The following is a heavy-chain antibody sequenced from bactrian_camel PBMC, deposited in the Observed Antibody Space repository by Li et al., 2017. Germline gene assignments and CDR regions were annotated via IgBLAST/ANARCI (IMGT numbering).Heavy chain of an antibody. CDR1: GDTISRYC. J-gene: IGHJ4*01. Sequence: VQLVESGGGPVQVGGSLRLSCVASGDTISRYCMGWFRQIPDKEREGVAGIESDGSTSYADSVKGRFTISQDNAKNAVYLQMDSLKPEDTATYYCEADDPSDYRCPAPLWGQGTQVTVS. D-gene: IGHD1*01. CDR2: IESDGST. V-gene: IGHV3S53*01. CDR3: EADDPSDYRCPAPL.